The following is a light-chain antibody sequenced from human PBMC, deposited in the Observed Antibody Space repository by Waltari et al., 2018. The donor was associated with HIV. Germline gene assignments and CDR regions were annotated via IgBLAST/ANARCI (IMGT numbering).Light chain of an antibody. V-gene: IGKV3-20*01. J-gene: IGKJ3*01. CDR1: QNVGGNY. Sequence: VLTQSPGTLSSSPGERATLSCRASQNVGGNYLAWYQQRPGQPPRLLIYDASSRTTGIPDRFSGSGSGTDFTLTITRLEPEDFAVYYCQQYGSSPLFTFGPGTKVDI. CDR2: DAS. CDR3: QQYGSSPLFT.